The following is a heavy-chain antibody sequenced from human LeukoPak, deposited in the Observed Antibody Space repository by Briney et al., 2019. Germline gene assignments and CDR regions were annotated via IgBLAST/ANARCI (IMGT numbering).Heavy chain of an antibody. CDR2: ISTYDRNT. CDR3: ARVSVVTRCAWSWGHKKIGQEVNCVDL. V-gene: IGHV1-18*01. D-gene: IGHD2-21*01. CDR1: GDTFKNYN. Sequence: ASLKVSCKVSGDTFKNYNISWVRQAPGEGHERMWWISTYDRNTNYAQQLRGRVTMTTDTSTSTAYMELASLRSDDAAVYYCARVSVVTRCAWSWGHKKIGQEVNCVDLWGQGTMVIVSS. J-gene: IGHJ5*02.